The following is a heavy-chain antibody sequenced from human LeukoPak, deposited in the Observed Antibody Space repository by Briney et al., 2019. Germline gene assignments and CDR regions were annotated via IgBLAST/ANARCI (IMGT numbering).Heavy chain of an antibody. CDR1: GFTFSSYS. CDR3: ARHCGGDCYPDS. CDR2: ISSSSSYI. Sequence: GGPLRLSCAASGFTFSSYSMNWVRQAPGKGLEWVSSISSSSSYIYYADSVKGRFTVSRDNTKNFLYLQMNNLRAEDTAVYYCARHCGGDCYPDSWGQGTLVSVSS. J-gene: IGHJ4*02. D-gene: IGHD2-21*02. V-gene: IGHV3-21*04.